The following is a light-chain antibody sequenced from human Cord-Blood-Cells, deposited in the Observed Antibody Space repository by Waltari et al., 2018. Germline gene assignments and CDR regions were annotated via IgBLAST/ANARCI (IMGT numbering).Light chain of an antibody. Sequence: QLVLTQSPSASASLGASLKLTCTLSSAHSSDARAWQQQQPGKGPRYLMKLNSDGSHSKGDGIPDRFSGSSSGAERYLPISSLQSEDEADYYCQTWGTGIWVFGGGTKLTVL. J-gene: IGLJ3*02. CDR2: LNSDGSH. V-gene: IGLV4-69*01. CDR1: SAHSSDA. CDR3: QTWGTGIWV.